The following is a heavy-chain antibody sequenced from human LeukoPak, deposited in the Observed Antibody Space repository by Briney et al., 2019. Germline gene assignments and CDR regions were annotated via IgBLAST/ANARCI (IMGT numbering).Heavy chain of an antibody. CDR3: VRHFAPFRLGPHFDY. Sequence: PSETLSLTCSVSGGSITNYSWSRIRQPPGRGLEWVGYIYYSGSTHYNPSLKSRVTISVDTDRNQCSLNLTSMTAADTAVYYCVRHFAPFRLGPHFDYWGQGSLVTVSS. V-gene: IGHV4-59*08. CDR1: GGSITNYS. CDR2: IYYSGST. J-gene: IGHJ4*02. D-gene: IGHD1-14*01.